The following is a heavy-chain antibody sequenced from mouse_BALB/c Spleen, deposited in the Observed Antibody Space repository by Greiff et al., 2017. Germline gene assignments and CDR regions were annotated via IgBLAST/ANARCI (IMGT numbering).Heavy chain of an antibody. Sequence: EVMLVESGGGLVQPGGSRKLSCAASGFTFSSFGMHWVRQAPEKGLEWVAYISSGSSTIYYADTVKGRFTISRDNPKNTLFLQMTSLRSEDTAMYYCARGGYPWFAYWGQGTLVTVSA. J-gene: IGHJ3*01. D-gene: IGHD2-2*01. CDR2: ISSGSSTI. CDR3: ARGGYPWFAY. V-gene: IGHV5-17*02. CDR1: GFTFSSFG.